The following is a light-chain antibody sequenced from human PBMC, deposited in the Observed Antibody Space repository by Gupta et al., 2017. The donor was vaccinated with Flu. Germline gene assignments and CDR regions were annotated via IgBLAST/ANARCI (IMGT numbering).Light chain of an antibody. CDR1: QSVSSN. J-gene: IGKJ1*01. CDR2: GAS. V-gene: IGKV3-15*01. CDR3: QQYNIWPRGAA. Sequence: EIVMTQSPATLSVSPGERATLSCRASQSVSSNLAWYQQKPGQAPRLLIYGASTRATGIPARFSGSGSGTEFTLTISSLQSEDFAVYYCQQYNIWPRGAAFGQGTKVEIK.